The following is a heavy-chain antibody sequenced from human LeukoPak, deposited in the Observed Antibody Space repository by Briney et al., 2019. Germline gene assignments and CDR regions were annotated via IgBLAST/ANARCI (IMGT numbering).Heavy chain of an antibody. D-gene: IGHD3-9*01. Sequence: GASVKVSCKASGYTFTGYYMHWVRQAPGQGLEWMRWINPNSGGANYAQKFQGRVTMTRDTSISTAYMELSRLRSDDTAVYYCARDQEYYDILTGYSTYYYYYYMDVWGKGTTVTVSS. CDR1: GYTFTGYY. CDR3: ARDQEYYDILTGYSTYYYYYYMDV. J-gene: IGHJ6*03. V-gene: IGHV1-2*02. CDR2: INPNSGGA.